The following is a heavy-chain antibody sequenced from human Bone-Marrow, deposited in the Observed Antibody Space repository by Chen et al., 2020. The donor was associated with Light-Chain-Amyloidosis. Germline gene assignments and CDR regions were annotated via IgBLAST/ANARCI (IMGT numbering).Heavy chain of an antibody. Sequence: EVLLVEEGGGLVKPGGSLRLPCAASGFTFASYTMNWVRQAPGRGLEWVSSIDSSGTYINHADSTRGRFSISRDNAKNSLYLQITSLRAEDTAVYYCARDQVEYKFFYYMDVWGKGTTVTVSS. V-gene: IGHV3-21*06. CDR1: GFTFASYT. J-gene: IGHJ6*03. CDR3: ARDQVEYKFFYYMDV. D-gene: IGHD6-6*01. CDR2: IDSSGTYI.